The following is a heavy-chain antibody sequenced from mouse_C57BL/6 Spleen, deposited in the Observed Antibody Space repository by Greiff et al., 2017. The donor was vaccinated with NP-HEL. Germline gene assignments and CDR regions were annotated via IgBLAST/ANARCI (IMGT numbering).Heavy chain of an antibody. V-gene: IGHV1-50*01. D-gene: IGHD3-1*01. CDR2: IDPSDSYT. J-gene: IGHJ4*01. CDR3: ARQLYAMDY. Sequence: QVQLQQPGAELVKPGASVKLSCKASGYTFTSYWMQWVKQRPGQGLEWIGEIDPSDSYTNYNQKFKGKATLTVDTSSSTAYMQRSSLTSEDSAVYYSARQLYAMDYWGQGTSVTVSS. CDR1: GYTFTSYW.